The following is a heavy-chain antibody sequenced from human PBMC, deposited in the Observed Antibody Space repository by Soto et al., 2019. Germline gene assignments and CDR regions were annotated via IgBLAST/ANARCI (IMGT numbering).Heavy chain of an antibody. D-gene: IGHD3-10*01. J-gene: IGHJ5*02. CDR2: IYYSGST. CDR3: ATLWFGEDNWFDP. Sequence: PSETLSLTCTVSGGSVSSGPYYWSWIRQSPGRGLEWIGYIYYSGSTNYNPSLKSRVTISVDTSKNQFSLKLSSVTAADTAVYYCATLWFGEDNWFDPWGQGTLVTVSS. CDR1: GGSVSSGPYY. V-gene: IGHV4-61*01.